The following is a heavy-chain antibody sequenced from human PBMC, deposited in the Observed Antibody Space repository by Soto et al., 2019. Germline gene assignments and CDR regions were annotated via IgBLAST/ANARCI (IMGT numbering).Heavy chain of an antibody. CDR2: IHYSGST. J-gene: IGHJ5*02. CDR3: ARLGTYGSGSYVWENWFDP. V-gene: IGHV4-59*08. Sequence: SETLSLTCTVSGGSISSYYWTWIRQPPGKGLEWIGYIHYSGSTNYKPSLRSRVTISVDTSKNQFSLKLSSVTAADTAVYYCARLGTYGSGSYVWENWFDPWGQGALVTVSS. CDR1: GGSISSYY. D-gene: IGHD3-10*01.